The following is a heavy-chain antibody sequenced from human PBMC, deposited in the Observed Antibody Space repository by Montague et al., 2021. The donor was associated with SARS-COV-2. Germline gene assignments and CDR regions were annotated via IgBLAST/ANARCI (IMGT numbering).Heavy chain of an antibody. CDR3: ARGGTYNYGMAV. CDR1: DGSISSPNW. J-gene: IGHJ6*02. CDR2: IYYAGNT. Sequence: SETLSLTCAVSDGSISSPNWWNWVRQPPGKGLEWIGEIYYAGNTNYNPSLKSRVTIFIDKSKNHFSLQLSSVTAADTAVYYCARGGTYNYGMAVWGQGTTVAFSS. V-gene: IGHV4-4*02. D-gene: IGHD3-16*01.